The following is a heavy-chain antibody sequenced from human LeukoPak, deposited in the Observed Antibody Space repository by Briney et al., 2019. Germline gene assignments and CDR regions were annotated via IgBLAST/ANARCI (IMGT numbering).Heavy chain of an antibody. Sequence: SETLSLTCGVYGVSFSGYYWSWIRQPPGKGLEWIGEINHSGSTNYNPSLKSRATISVDTSKSQFSLKLSSVTAADTAVYYCASLRGTSFYYDRGGYLGYWGQGTLVTVPS. CDR3: ASLRGTSFYYDRGGYLGY. D-gene: IGHD3-22*01. J-gene: IGHJ4*02. V-gene: IGHV4-34*01. CDR2: INHSGST. CDR1: GVSFSGYY.